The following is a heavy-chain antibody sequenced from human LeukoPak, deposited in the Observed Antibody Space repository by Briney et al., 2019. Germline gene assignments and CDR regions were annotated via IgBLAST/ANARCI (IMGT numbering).Heavy chain of an antibody. CDR1: GGSISSYY. CDR2: INHSGST. V-gene: IGHV4-34*01. D-gene: IGHD2-2*01. Sequence: SETLSLTCTVSGGSISSYYWSWIRQPPGKGLEWIGEINHSGSTNYNPSLKSRVTISVDTSKNQFSLKLSSVTAADTAVYYCARVKRLGQLPSKYNWFDPWGQGTLVTVSS. CDR3: ARVKRLGQLPSKYNWFDP. J-gene: IGHJ5*02.